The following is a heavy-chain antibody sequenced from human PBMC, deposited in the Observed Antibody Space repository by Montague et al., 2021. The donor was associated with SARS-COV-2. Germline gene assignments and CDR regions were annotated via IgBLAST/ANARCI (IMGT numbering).Heavy chain of an antibody. J-gene: IGHJ3*01. V-gene: IGHV4-34*01. CDR2: INHTGSA. Sequence: SETLSLTCAVYSGSFSDYYWAWVRQPPGKGLEWIGEINHTGSASYNPSLKSRVTLSKDTSKNQLSLKLQSLTAADTAVYYCARGQVTISGVLIFIPAAGPLYVWGQGTLVTVSS. CDR1: SGSFSDYY. CDR3: ARGQVTISGVLIFIPAAGPLYV. D-gene: IGHD3-3*01.